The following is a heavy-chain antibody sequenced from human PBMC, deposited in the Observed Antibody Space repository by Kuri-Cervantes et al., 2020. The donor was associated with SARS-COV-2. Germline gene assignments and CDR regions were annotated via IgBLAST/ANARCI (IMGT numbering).Heavy chain of an antibody. V-gene: IGHV3-74*01. CDR2: INPDGSYT. Sequence: SSASCGFTFSGDWIHWVRQAPGKGLVWVSRINPDGSYTNNADSVKGRLTLSRDNAKYMLFLQMNSLRAEDTAVYYCVRAGGHWKFDYWGQGTLVTVSS. CDR1: GFTFSGDW. J-gene: IGHJ4*02. CDR3: VRAGGHWKFDY. D-gene: IGHD1-1*01.